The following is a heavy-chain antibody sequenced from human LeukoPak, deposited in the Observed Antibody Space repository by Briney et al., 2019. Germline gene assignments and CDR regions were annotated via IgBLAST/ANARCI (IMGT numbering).Heavy chain of an antibody. J-gene: IGHJ4*02. Sequence: SETLSLTCTVSGGSITDSYWGWIRQPPGKGLEWIGSIYYRGSSYYNPSLKSRVTISVDTSKNQFSLKLSSVTVADTAVYYCANAASYSVDYWGQGTLVTVSS. V-gene: IGHV4-39*01. CDR2: IYYRGSS. CDR3: ANAASYSVDY. CDR1: GGSITDSY. D-gene: IGHD1-26*01.